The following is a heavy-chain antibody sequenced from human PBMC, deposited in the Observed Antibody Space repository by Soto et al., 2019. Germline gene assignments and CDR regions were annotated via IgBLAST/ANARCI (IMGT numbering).Heavy chain of an antibody. Sequence: QLQLQESGPGLVKPSETLSLTCTVSGASISNSSSYWGWVRQPPGKGLEWIGHIYYGGTSYSNPSLKGRVSLSVDTSKNQFSLKLNSVTAADTAVYFCARVQRRLLNSDYWGQGTLVTVSS. CDR2: IYYGGTS. CDR3: ARVQRRLLNSDY. J-gene: IGHJ4*02. V-gene: IGHV4-39*01. CDR1: GASISNSSSY. D-gene: IGHD2-21*01.